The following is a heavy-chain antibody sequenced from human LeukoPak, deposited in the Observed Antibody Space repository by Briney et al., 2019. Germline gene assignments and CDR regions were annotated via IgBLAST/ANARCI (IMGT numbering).Heavy chain of an antibody. D-gene: IGHD4-17*01. CDR2: LYSSGGT. CDR1: GFTVSVNY. CDR3: AKHLTSVTTNFEY. Sequence: GGSLRLSCAASGFTVSVNYMSWVRQAPGKGLEWVSVLYSSGGTNYADSVKGRFTISRDNSKNTVYLQMNSLRAEDTAVYYCAKHLTSVTTNFEYWGQGTLVTISS. V-gene: IGHV3-66*04. J-gene: IGHJ4*02.